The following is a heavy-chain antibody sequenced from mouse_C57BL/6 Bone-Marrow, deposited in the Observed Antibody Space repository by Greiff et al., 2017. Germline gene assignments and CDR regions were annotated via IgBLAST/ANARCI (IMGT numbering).Heavy chain of an antibody. CDR2: ISSGGSYT. V-gene: IGHV5-6*01. Sequence: EVKLVESGGDLVKPGGSLKLSCAASGFTFSSYGMSWVRQTPDKRLEWVATISSGGSYTYYPDSVKGRFTISRDNAKNTLYLQMSSLKSEDTAMYYCAILGITTGFDYWGQGTTLTVSS. CDR1: GFTFSSYG. D-gene: IGHD2-4*01. J-gene: IGHJ2*01. CDR3: AILGITTGFDY.